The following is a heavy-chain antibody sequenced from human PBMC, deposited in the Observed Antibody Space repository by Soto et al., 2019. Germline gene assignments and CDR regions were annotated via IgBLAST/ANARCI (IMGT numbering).Heavy chain of an antibody. CDR1: GFTFTSSA. Sequence: SVKVSCKASGFTFTSSAVQWVRQARGQRLEWIGWIVVGSGNTNYAQKFQERVTITRDMSTSTAYMELSSLRSEDTAVYYCAATYYYDSRGYYYYFDFPGQGPLVTVSS. CDR3: AATYYYDSRGYYYYFDF. V-gene: IGHV1-58*01. CDR2: IVVGSGNT. D-gene: IGHD3-22*01. J-gene: IGHJ4*02.